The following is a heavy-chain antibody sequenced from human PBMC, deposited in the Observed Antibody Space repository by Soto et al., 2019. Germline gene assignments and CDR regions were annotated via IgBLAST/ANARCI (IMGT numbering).Heavy chain of an antibody. CDR3: ARQRSMDV. J-gene: IGHJ6*02. CDR1: GFSFNDYS. Sequence: VGSLRLSCAASGFSFNDYSMNWVRQAPGKGLEWVSYISRSSGTIYYADSVKGRFTISRDNAKNSLYLQMNSLRAEDTAVYYCARQRSMDVWGQGTTVTVSS. V-gene: IGHV3-48*01. CDR2: ISRSSGTI.